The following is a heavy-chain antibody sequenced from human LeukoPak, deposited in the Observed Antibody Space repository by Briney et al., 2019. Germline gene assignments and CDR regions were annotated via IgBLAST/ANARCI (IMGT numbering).Heavy chain of an antibody. Sequence: SQTLSLTCTVSGNSISSGDNYWSWIRQPAGKGLEWIGRIYTSGSTNYNPSLKSRVTISGDTSKNQFSLRLTSVTAADTAVYYCARPYYYFIDVWGRGTTVTVSS. CDR2: IYTSGST. CDR3: ARPYYYFIDV. J-gene: IGHJ6*03. V-gene: IGHV4-61*02. CDR1: GNSISSGDNY.